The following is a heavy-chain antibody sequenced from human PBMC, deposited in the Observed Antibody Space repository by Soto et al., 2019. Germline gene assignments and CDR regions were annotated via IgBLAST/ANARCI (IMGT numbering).Heavy chain of an antibody. CDR1: GGSISSSSYY. Sequence: SETLSLTCTVSGGSISSSSYYWGWIRQPPGKGLEWIGSIYYSGSTNYNPSLKSRVTISVDTSKNQFSLKLSSVTAADTAVYYCARVDRSADYCSGGSCYQGDNWFDPWGQGTLVT. D-gene: IGHD2-15*01. CDR3: ARVDRSADYCSGGSCYQGDNWFDP. CDR2: IYYSGST. V-gene: IGHV4-39*01. J-gene: IGHJ5*02.